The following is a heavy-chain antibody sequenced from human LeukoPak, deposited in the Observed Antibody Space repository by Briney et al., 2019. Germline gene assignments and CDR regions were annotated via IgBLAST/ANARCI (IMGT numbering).Heavy chain of an antibody. CDR3: ARTYSHYDFWSGYSYNWFDP. CDR2: IIPIFGTA. J-gene: IGHJ5*02. Sequence: SVKVSCKTSGYTFTSFGISWVRQAPGQGLEWMGGIIPIFGTANYAQKFQGRVTITADESTSTAYMELSSLRSEDMAVYYCARTYSHYDFWSGYSYNWFDPWGQGTLVTVSS. V-gene: IGHV1-69*13. D-gene: IGHD3-3*01. CDR1: GYTFTSFG.